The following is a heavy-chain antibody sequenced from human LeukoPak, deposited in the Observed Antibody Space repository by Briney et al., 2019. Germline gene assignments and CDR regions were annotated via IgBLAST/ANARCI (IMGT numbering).Heavy chain of an antibody. CDR1: GYTFTSNY. V-gene: IGHV1-46*01. CDR2: ISPSGGST. Sequence: ASVKVSCKAFGYTFTSNYMYWVRQAPGQGPEWMGIISPSGGSTTYAQKFQGRVTMTRDTSISTAYMELSRLRSDDTAVYYCARAGYSSGPNDYWGQGTLVTVSS. J-gene: IGHJ4*02. D-gene: IGHD6-19*01. CDR3: ARAGYSSGPNDY.